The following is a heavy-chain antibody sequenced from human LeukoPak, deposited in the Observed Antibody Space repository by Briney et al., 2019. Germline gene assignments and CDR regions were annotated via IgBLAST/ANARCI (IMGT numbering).Heavy chain of an antibody. V-gene: IGHV3-53*01. D-gene: IGHD3-10*01. CDR1: GFSVASIY. CDR2: IHGNGGT. J-gene: IGHJ4*02. Sequence: GGSLRLSCSASGFSVASIYMSWVRQAPGKGLQWVSVIHGNGGTDYAGSVRGRFTISRDNSKNTLYLQMKSLRAEDTAVYYCARLGVRGVIPDYWGQGTLVTVSS. CDR3: ARLGVRGVIPDY.